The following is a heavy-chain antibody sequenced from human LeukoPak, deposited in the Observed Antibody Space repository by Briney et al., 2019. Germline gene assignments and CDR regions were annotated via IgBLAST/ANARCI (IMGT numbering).Heavy chain of an antibody. D-gene: IGHD6-13*01. Sequence: PGGSLRLSCAASGFTFSSYGMHWVRQAPGKGLEWVAVISYDGSNKYYADSVKGRFTISRDNSKNTLYLQMNSLRAEDTAVYYCAKYGNHPTIAAAGDYWGQGTLVTVSS. CDR3: AKYGNHPTIAAAGDY. J-gene: IGHJ4*02. V-gene: IGHV3-30*18. CDR1: GFTFSSYG. CDR2: ISYDGSNK.